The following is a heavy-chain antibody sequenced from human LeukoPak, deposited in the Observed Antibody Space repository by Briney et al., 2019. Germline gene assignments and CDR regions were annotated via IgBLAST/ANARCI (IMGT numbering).Heavy chain of an antibody. CDR1: GFTFSSYS. Sequence: PGGSLRLSCAASGFTFSSYSMNWVRQAPGKGLEWVSSISSSSSYIYYADSVKGRFTISRDNSKNTVSLQMNSLRTDDTAVYFCAKSSGSGFDHWGQGTLVTVSS. D-gene: IGHD1-26*01. CDR2: ISSSSSYI. CDR3: AKSSGSGFDH. J-gene: IGHJ4*02. V-gene: IGHV3-21*01.